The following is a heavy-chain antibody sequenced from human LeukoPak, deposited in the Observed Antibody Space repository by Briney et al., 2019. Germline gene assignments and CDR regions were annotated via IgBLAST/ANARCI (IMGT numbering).Heavy chain of an antibody. D-gene: IGHD1-26*01. Sequence: GESLKISCKVSGFSFTSYCIGWVRQLPGKGLEWMGIIYPGDSGPTYSPSFQGQVTISVDKSINTAYLQWSSLQASDTAMYYCGMSGDRVPLQDDVFDVWGQGTMVTVST. V-gene: IGHV5-51*01. CDR2: IYPGDSGP. J-gene: IGHJ3*01. CDR3: GMSGDRVPLQDDVFDV. CDR1: GFSFTSYC.